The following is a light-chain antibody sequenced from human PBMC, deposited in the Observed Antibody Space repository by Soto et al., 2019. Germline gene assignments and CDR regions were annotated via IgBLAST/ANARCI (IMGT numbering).Light chain of an antibody. Sequence: ENVLTQSPGTLSLTPGERVTLSCRASQDIRSHLAWYQQKPGQAPRLLIYDASNRATGIPARFSGSGSGTDFTLTISSLEPEDFAVYYCKQYRMSPNTFGQGTLLEI. CDR3: KQYRMSPNT. CDR2: DAS. CDR1: QDIRSH. J-gene: IGKJ5*01. V-gene: IGKV3D-11*01.